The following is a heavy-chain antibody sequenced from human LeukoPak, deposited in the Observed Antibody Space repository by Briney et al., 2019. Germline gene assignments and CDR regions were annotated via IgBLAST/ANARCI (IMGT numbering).Heavy chain of an antibody. V-gene: IGHV3-23*01. CDR1: GFTFSSHS. CDR2: ISPSGGST. Sequence: GGSLRLSCAVSGFTFSSHSMTWVRQAPGKGLDWVSTISPSGGSTFYADSVKGRFAVSRDNSRNTLYLQMNTLRAEDTAVYYCSAQPEALDGGLHYWGQGALVTVSS. D-gene: IGHD1-1*01. CDR3: SAQPEALDGGLHY. J-gene: IGHJ4*02.